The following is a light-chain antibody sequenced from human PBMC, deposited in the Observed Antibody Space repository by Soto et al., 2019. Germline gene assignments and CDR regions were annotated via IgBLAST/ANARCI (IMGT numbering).Light chain of an antibody. V-gene: IGLV1-44*01. Sequence: QSVLTQPPSASGTPGQRVTMSCSGSSSNIGSNTVSWYHQLPGAAPKLLIYSNNQRPSGVPDRLSGSKSGTSASLAISGLQSEDEADYYCAAWDDILNVVVFGGGTKLTVL. CDR2: SNN. CDR1: SSNIGSNT. CDR3: AAWDDILNVVV. J-gene: IGLJ2*01.